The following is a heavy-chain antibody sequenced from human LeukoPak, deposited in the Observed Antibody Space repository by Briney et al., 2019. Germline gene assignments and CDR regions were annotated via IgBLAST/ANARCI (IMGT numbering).Heavy chain of an antibody. J-gene: IGHJ3*02. CDR1: DGSISIYY. Sequence: SETLSLTCTVSDGSISIYYWSWIRQPPGNGLEWIGYFYYSGSIKYNPSLKSRVTISVDTSKNQFSLKLSSVTAADTAVYYCARPYSSAWYGAFHIWGQGTKVTVSS. CDR3: ARPYSSAWYGAFHI. D-gene: IGHD6-19*01. CDR2: FYYSGSI. V-gene: IGHV4-59*08.